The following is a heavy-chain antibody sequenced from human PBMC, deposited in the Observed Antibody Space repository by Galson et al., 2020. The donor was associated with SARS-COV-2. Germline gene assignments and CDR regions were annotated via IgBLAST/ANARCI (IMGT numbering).Heavy chain of an antibody. CDR2: IYHSGNT. Sequence: ASETLSLTCAVSGGSISSGGYSWSWIRLPPGKGLEWIGYIYHSGNTYYNASLKSRVIISIDRSKKQFSLKLSSVTAADTAVYYCARICGSSSCYGENDMDVWGQGTTVTVSS. J-gene: IGHJ6*02. CDR1: GGSISSGGYS. D-gene: IGHD2-2*01. V-gene: IGHV4-30-2*01. CDR3: ARICGSSSCYGENDMDV.